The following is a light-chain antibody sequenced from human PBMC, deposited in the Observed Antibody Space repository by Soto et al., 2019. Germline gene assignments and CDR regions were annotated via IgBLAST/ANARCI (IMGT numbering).Light chain of an antibody. CDR1: QGISSW. Sequence: DIQMTQSPSSVSASVGDRVTITCRASQGISSWLAWYQQKPGKAPNLLIYAESSLQSVVPSRFSGSGSGTDFHLSISTLQPEDFATYHCQQTTTFPFTFGGGTKVEIK. CDR3: QQTTTFPFT. V-gene: IGKV1D-12*01. CDR2: AES. J-gene: IGKJ4*01.